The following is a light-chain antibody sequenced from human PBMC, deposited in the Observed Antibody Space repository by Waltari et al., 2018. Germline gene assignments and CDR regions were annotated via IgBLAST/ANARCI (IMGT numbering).Light chain of an antibody. Sequence: QSVLTQPPSVSGAPGQRVTLSCTGTSSNIGAGHDVHWYQQIPGTVPKLLIYINSNRPSGVPDRVSGSKSGTSASLAITGLQAEDEADYYCQSYDSNLSAYVFGTGTKVTVL. J-gene: IGLJ1*01. CDR2: INS. V-gene: IGLV1-40*01. CDR1: SSNIGAGHD. CDR3: QSYDSNLSAYV.